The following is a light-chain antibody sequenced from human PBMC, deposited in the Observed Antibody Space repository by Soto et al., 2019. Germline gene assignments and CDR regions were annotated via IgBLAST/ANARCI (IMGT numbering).Light chain of an antibody. J-gene: IGKJ4*01. CDR3: QQRTNWLT. CDR1: QSVSDY. V-gene: IGKV3-11*01. Sequence: EIVLTQSPATLSLSPGETATLSCRASQSVSDYIAWYQQKPGQAPRLLIYDTSNSATGVPARFSGSGSGTDFTLTISNLEPEDVAVYYCQQRTNWLTFGGGTKVEIK. CDR2: DTS.